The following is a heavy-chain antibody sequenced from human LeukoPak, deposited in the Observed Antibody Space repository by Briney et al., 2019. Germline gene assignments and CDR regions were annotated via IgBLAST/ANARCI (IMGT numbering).Heavy chain of an antibody. CDR3: PKSYYGSISKACYI. J-gene: IGHJ3*02. Sequence: AGGSVRLSCAPSGFTFSSYAMTWVRPAPGRGLAWVSAISGSGGSTYYADSVKGRFTISRDNSKNTLYLQMNSLRAEDTAVYYCPKSYYGSISKACYIGGQGKMVSVSS. CDR2: ISGSGGST. CDR1: GFTFSSYA. V-gene: IGHV3-23*01. D-gene: IGHD3-10*01.